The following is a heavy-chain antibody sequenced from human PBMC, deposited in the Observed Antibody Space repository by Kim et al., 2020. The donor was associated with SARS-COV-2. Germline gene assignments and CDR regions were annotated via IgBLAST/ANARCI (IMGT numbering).Heavy chain of an antibody. CDR3: ARRIWFGESPMPSRAFDI. Sequence: SETLSLTCAVYGGSFSGYYWSWIRQPPGKGLEWIGEINHSGSTNYNPSLKSRVTISVDTSKNQFSLKLSSVTAADTAVYYCARRIWFGESPMPSRAFDIWGQGTMVTVSS. J-gene: IGHJ3*02. D-gene: IGHD3-10*01. V-gene: IGHV4-34*01. CDR2: INHSGST. CDR1: GGSFSGYY.